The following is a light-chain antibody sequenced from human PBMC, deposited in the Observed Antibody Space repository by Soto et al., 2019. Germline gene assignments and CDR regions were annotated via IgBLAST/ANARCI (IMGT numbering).Light chain of an antibody. CDR1: SSDVGGYNA. CDR3: NSFRVNRLYV. Sequence: QSALAQPASMSGSPGQTITISCTGTSSDVGGYNAVSWYQHHPGKVPKLIIYEVTHRPAGVSDRFSASKSGNTASLTISGLQAEDEADYYCNSFRVNRLYVFGTGTKLTVL. J-gene: IGLJ1*01. V-gene: IGLV2-14*01. CDR2: EVT.